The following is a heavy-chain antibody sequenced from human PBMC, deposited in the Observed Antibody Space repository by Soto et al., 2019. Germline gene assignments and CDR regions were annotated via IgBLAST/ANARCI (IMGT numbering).Heavy chain of an antibody. CDR2: IYFTGST. CDR3: TRGPPRAQWFDP. V-gene: IGHV4-61*01. CDR1: GGAVSSGTYY. Sequence: SETLSLTCTVSGGAVSSGTYYWSLIRQPPGKGLEWIGHIYFTGSTNYNPSLKSRVTMSLDTSRNQFSLKLSSVTAADTAVYYCTRGPPRAQWFDPWGLGTLVTVSS. J-gene: IGHJ5*02.